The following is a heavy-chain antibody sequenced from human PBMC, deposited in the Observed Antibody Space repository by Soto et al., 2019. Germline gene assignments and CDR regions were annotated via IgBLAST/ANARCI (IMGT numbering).Heavy chain of an antibody. CDR1: GFTVSSNY. J-gene: IGHJ2*01. CDR2: IYSGGST. CDR3: ARDRDSSTWYFGL. V-gene: IGHV3-53*02. Sequence: EVQLVETGGGLIQPGGSLRLSCAASGFTVSSNYMSWVRQAPGKGLEWVSVIYSGGSTYYADSVKGRFTISRDNSKNTLYLQMNSLRAEDTAVYYCARDRDSSTWYFGLWGRGTLVTVSS. D-gene: IGHD3-22*01.